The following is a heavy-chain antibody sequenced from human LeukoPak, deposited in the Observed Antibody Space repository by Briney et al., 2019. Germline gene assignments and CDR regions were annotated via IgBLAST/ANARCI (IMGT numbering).Heavy chain of an antibody. CDR1: GFTFSNYV. V-gene: IGHV3-48*03. J-gene: IGHJ5*02. CDR3: ARDYYDSSGYYYGWFDP. CDR2: INHNGEMI. Sequence: GGSLRLSCAASGFTFSNYVMSWVRQAPGKGLEWVSYINHNGEMIFYPDFVKGRFTISRDNAKNSLYLQMNSLRAEDTAVYYCARDYYDSSGYYYGWFDPWGQGTLVTVSS. D-gene: IGHD3-22*01.